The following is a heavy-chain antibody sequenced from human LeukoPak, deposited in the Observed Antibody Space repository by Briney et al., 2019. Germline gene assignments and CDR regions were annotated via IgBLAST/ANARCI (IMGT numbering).Heavy chain of an antibody. CDR3: ARARNGPHYFDN. Sequence: GGSLRLSCAASGFTFSRYRMSWVRQAPGKGLEWVANIKQDGSEKYYVDSVKGRFTISRDNAKDSLYLQMSNLRAEETGVYYCARARNGPHYFDNSGQGTLVTGSS. J-gene: IGHJ4*02. V-gene: IGHV3-7*01. D-gene: IGHD1-14*01. CDR1: GFTFSRYR. CDR2: IKQDGSEK.